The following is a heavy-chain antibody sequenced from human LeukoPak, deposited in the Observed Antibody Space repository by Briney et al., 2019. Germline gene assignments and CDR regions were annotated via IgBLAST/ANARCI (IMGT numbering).Heavy chain of an antibody. Sequence: VASVKVSCTASGYTFTGYYMHWVRQAPGQGLAWMGWINPNSGGTNYAQKFQGRVTMTRDTSISTAYMELSRLRSDDTAVYYCARGMWGYYYYYMDVWGKGTTVTISS. V-gene: IGHV1-2*02. CDR2: INPNSGGT. CDR1: GYTFTGYY. CDR3: ARGMWGYYYYYMDV. J-gene: IGHJ6*03. D-gene: IGHD1-26*01.